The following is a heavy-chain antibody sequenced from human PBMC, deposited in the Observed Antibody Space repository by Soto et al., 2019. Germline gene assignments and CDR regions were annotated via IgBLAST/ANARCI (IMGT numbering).Heavy chain of an antibody. V-gene: IGHV1-18*01. D-gene: IGHD6-19*01. CDR2: MNPYSGNT. CDR3: ARDSSVAGTEDFDY. CDR1: GYTFTSYD. J-gene: IGHJ4*02. Sequence: ASVKVSCKASGYTFTSYDINWVRQATGQGLEWMGWMNPYSGNTNYAQKLQGRVTMTTDTSTSTAYMELRSLRSDDTAVYYCARDSSVAGTEDFDYWGQGTLVTVSS.